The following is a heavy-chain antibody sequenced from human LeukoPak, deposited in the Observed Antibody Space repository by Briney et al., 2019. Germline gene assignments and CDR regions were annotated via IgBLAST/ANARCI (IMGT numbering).Heavy chain of an antibody. CDR1: GFTFSTYG. V-gene: IGHV3-30*18. CDR3: AKEFNRGLPDY. J-gene: IGHJ4*02. D-gene: IGHD2-21*01. CDR2: ISYDGSNE. Sequence: GGSLRLSCAASGFTFSTYGMHWVRQAPGKGLEWVAVISYDGSNEYYADSVRGRFTISRDNSKNTLYLQMSSLRAEDTAVYYCAKEFNRGLPDYWGQGTLVTVPS.